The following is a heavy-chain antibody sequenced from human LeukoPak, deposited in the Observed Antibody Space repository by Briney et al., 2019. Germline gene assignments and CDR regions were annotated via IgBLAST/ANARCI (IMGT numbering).Heavy chain of an antibody. CDR1: GYSISSGYY. CDR2: IYHSGST. J-gene: IGHJ4*02. V-gene: IGHV4-38-2*02. D-gene: IGHD3-16*01. CDR3: ARGFWGKTFDY. Sequence: SETLSLTCTVSGYSISSGYYWGWIRQPPGKGLEWIGSIYHSGSTYYNPSLKSRVTISVDTSKNQFSLKLSSVTAADTAVYYCARGFWGKTFDYWGQGTLVTVSS.